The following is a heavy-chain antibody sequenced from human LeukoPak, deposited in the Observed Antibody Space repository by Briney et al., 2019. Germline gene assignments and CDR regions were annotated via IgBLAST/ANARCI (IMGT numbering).Heavy chain of an antibody. V-gene: IGHV3-43*02. Sequence: GSLRLSRAASGFSFDDSAIQWVRQAPGRGLEGVSPISGYGDRTYYAESVKGRFTVSKDNSKNSLYLQMNSLRTEDTALYYCAKGGYGVVVTAIDFWGQGTLVTVSP. J-gene: IGHJ4*02. D-gene: IGHD2-21*02. CDR3: AKGGYGVVVTAIDF. CDR2: ISGYGDRT. CDR1: GFSFDDSA.